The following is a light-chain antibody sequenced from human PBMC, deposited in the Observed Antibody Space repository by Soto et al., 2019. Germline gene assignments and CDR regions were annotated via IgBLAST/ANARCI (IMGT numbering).Light chain of an antibody. Sequence: QTVVTQEPSLTVSPGGTVTLTCASSTGAVTSGNYLSWFQQKPGQTPRTLIYTTNKKHSWTPARFSGSLLGDKAALTLSGAQPEDEAEYYCLLYYGGAQLVFGGGTKVTVL. CDR1: TGAVTSGNY. CDR2: TTN. CDR3: LLYYGGAQLV. J-gene: IGLJ3*02. V-gene: IGLV7-43*01.